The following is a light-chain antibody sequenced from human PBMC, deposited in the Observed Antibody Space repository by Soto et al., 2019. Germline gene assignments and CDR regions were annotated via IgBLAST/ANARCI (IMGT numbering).Light chain of an antibody. CDR2: GAS. CDR3: QQYNNWPPVT. CDR1: QSVSRN. V-gene: IGKV3-15*01. Sequence: EIVMTQSPATLSVSPGERATLSCRASQSVSRNIAWYQQKPGQAPRLLIYGASTRATGIPDRFSGSGSGTEFTLTISSLQSEDFAVYYCQQYNNWPPVTFDQGTKVEIK. J-gene: IGKJ1*01.